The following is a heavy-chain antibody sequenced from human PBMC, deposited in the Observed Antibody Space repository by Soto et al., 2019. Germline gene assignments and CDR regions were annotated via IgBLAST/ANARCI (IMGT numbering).Heavy chain of an antibody. V-gene: IGHV3-23*01. J-gene: IGHJ6*02. D-gene: IGHD3-10*01. CDR3: AKDRGFGAGHGMDV. Sequence: EVQLLESGGALVQPGGSLRLSCEASGFTFSNYAMSWVRQAPGKGLEWVTGISARGGTTYYVDSVKGRFTISRDNSKNTRYLQMNALRAEDRAVYYCAKDRGFGAGHGMDVWGQGTTVTVSS. CDR2: ISARGGTT. CDR1: GFTFSNYA.